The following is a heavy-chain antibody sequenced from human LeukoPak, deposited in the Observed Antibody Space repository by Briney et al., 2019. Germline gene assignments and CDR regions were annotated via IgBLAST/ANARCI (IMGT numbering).Heavy chain of an antibody. D-gene: IGHD5-18*01. V-gene: IGHV3-23*01. Sequence: GGSLRLSCAASGFTFSSYAMSWVRQAPGKGLEWVSAISGSGGSTYYADSVKGRFTISRDNSKNTLYLQMNSLGTEDTAVYYCATDVPYSYGAHDRWGQGTLVTVSS. CDR1: GFTFSSYA. J-gene: IGHJ5*02. CDR3: ATDVPYSYGAHDR. CDR2: ISGSGGST.